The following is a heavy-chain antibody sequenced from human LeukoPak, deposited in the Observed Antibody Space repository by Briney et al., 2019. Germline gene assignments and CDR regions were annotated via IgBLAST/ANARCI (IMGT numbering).Heavy chain of an antibody. CDR1: GGSISSYY. V-gene: IGHV4-59*08. CDR3: ARAVDDYVWGSYRPPGH. D-gene: IGHD3-16*02. Sequence: SETLSLTCTVSGGSISSYYWSWIRQPPGKGLEWIGYIYYSGSTNYNPSLKSRVTISVDTSKNQFSLKLGSVTAADTAVYYCARAVDDYVWGSYRPPGHWGQGTLVTVSS. CDR2: IYYSGST. J-gene: IGHJ4*02.